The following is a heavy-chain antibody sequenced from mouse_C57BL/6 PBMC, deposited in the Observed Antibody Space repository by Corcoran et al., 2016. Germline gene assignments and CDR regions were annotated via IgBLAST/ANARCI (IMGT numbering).Heavy chain of an antibody. CDR1: GYTFTTYG. J-gene: IGHJ3*01. CDR2: INTYSGVP. CDR3: ARTWFAY. Sequence: QIQLVQSGPELKKTGETVKISCKASGYTFTTYGMSWVKQAPGKGLKWMGWINTYSGVPTYADDFKGRFAFSLETSASTAYLQINNLKNEDTATYFCARTWFAYWGQGTLVTVSA. V-gene: IGHV9-3*01.